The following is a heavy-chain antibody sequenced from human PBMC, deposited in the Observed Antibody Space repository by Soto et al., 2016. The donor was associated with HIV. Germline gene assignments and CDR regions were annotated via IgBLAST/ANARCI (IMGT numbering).Heavy chain of an antibody. CDR3: AREAGFWVGLGLLVQGSYSLDN. D-gene: IGHD3-10*01. Sequence: QVQLQESGPGLVKPSQTLSLTCTVSGGSISSDAYYWTWIRQPAGEGLEWIGRIHPSGRTNYNPSLKSRVTISVDTSKRQFSLKLSSVTAADTALYYCAREAGFWVGLGLLVQGSYSLDNWGQGTLVIVSS. CDR2: IHPSGRT. V-gene: IGHV4-61*02. CDR1: GGSISSDAYY. J-gene: IGHJ4*02.